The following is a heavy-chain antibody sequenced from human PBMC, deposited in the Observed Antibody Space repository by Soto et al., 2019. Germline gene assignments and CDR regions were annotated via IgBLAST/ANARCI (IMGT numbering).Heavy chain of an antibody. Sequence: ASVKVSCKASGYTFTSYAMHWVRQAPGQRLEWMGWINAGNGNTKYSQKFQGRVTITRDTSASTAYMELSSLRSEDTAVYYCARSLSRDFWSGSADYWGQGTLVTVSS. V-gene: IGHV1-3*01. CDR2: INAGNGNT. J-gene: IGHJ4*02. CDR1: GYTFTSYA. D-gene: IGHD3-3*01. CDR3: ARSLSRDFWSGSADY.